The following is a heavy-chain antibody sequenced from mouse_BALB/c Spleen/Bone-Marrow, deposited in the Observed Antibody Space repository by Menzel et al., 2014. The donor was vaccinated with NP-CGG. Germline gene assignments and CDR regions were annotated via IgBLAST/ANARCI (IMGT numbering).Heavy chain of an antibody. CDR2: IYPGDGDT. D-gene: IGHD3-1*01. V-gene: IGHV1-80*01. CDR3: ARVGFSFDY. CDR1: GYAFSTYW. Sequence: QVQLKQSGAELVRPGSSVKISCKASGYAFSTYWMNWVKQRPGQGLEWIGQIYPGDGDTNYNGKFKGKATLTADRSSSTASMQLSSITSEDSAVYFCARVGFSFDYWGQGTTRTVSS. J-gene: IGHJ2*01.